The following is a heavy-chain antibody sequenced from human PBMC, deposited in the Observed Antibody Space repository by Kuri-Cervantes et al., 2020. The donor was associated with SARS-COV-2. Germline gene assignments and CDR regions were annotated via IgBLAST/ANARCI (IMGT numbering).Heavy chain of an antibody. J-gene: IGHJ4*02. Sequence: GESLKISWAASGFTFSSYGMHWVRQAPGKGLEWVAVIWYDGSNKYYADSVKGRFTISRDNYKNTLYLQMNSLRAEDTAVYYCARDTGRGVIRYYFDYWGQGTLVTVSS. CDR1: GFTFSSYG. D-gene: IGHD3-16*02. V-gene: IGHV3-33*08. CDR3: ARDTGRGVIRYYFDY. CDR2: IWYDGSNK.